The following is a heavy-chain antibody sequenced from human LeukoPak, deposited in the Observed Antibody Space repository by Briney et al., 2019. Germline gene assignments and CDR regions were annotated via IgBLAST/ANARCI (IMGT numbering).Heavy chain of an antibody. J-gene: IGHJ4*02. Sequence: ASVKVSCKVSGYMVVDLSIHWVRQAPGKGLEWMGGFDPAEKTTMYAQKFQGRVSMTEDTSTDTAYMELSGLRSEDTATYYCAINLHVLLGGEGPGGGFWGQGTLVIVS. D-gene: IGHD3-16*01. CDR3: AINLHVLLGGEGPGGGF. CDR2: FDPAEKTT. V-gene: IGHV1-24*01. CDR1: GYMVVDLS.